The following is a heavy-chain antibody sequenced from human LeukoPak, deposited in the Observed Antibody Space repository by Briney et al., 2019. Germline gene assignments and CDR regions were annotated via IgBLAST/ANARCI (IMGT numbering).Heavy chain of an antibody. V-gene: IGHV3-23*01. J-gene: IGHJ5*02. CDR1: GFTFSSYA. CDR3: AKDRASSGYYYWFDP. D-gene: IGHD3-22*01. CDR2: ISGSGGST. Sequence: GGSLRLSCAASGFTFSSYAMSWVRQAPGKGLEWVSAISGSGGSTYYADSVKGRFTISRDNSKNTLHLQMNSLRAEDTAVYYCAKDRASSGYYYWFDPWGQGTLVTVSS.